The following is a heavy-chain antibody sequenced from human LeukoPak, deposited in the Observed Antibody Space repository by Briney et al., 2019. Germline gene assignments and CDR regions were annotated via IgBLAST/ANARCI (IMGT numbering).Heavy chain of an antibody. D-gene: IGHD3-3*01. CDR3: ARTATYYDFWSGYYSAFDI. CDR1: GYTFTSYD. J-gene: IGHJ3*02. Sequence: ASVKVSCKASGYTFTSYDINWVRQVTGQGLEWMGWMNPNSGNTGYAQKFQGRVTITRNTSISTAYMELSSPRSEDTAVYYCARTATYYDFWSGYYSAFDIWGQGTMVTVSS. V-gene: IGHV1-8*03. CDR2: MNPNSGNT.